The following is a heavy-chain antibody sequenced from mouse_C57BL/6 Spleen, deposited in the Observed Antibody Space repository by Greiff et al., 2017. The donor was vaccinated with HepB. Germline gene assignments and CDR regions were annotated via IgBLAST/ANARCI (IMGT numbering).Heavy chain of an antibody. D-gene: IGHD1-1*01. CDR3: ARDYYGSRDFDY. CDR1: GYTFTSYW. CDR2: INPSNGGT. V-gene: IGHV1-53*01. J-gene: IGHJ2*01. Sequence: VQLQQSGTELVKPGASVKLSCKASGYTFTSYWMHWVKQRPGQGLEWIGNINPSNGGTKYNEKFKSKATLTGDKSSSTAYMPSSSLTSEDSAVFNCARDYYGSRDFDYWGQGTTLTVSS.